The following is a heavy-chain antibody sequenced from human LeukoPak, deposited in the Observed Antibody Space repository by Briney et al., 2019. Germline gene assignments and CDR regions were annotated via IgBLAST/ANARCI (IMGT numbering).Heavy chain of an antibody. CDR2: VYYSGST. V-gene: IGHV4-30-4*08. D-gene: IGHD7-27*01. CDR3: ARDFWGSSTTRGINAFDI. Sequence: SETLSLTCILPGGSISSGVYYWSWTRHPPGKGLEWIGYVYYSGSTYYNPSLKSRVTISVDTSKNQFSLKLSSVTAADTAVYYCARDFWGSSTTRGINAFDIWGQGTMVTVSS. CDR1: GGSISSGVYY. J-gene: IGHJ3*02.